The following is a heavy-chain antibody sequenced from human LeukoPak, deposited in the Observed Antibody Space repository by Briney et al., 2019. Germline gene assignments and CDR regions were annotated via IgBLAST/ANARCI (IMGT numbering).Heavy chain of an antibody. J-gene: IGHJ4*02. Sequence: SQTLSLTCAVSGGSISGGGYSWSWIRQPPGKGLEWIGYIYHSGSTYYNPSFKSRVTISLDRSKNQCSLKLSSVTAADTAVYYCARGGWWQAYFDYWGQGTLVTVSS. CDR2: IYHSGST. V-gene: IGHV4-30-2*01. CDR3: ARGGWWQAYFDY. D-gene: IGHD2-15*01. CDR1: GGSISGGGYS.